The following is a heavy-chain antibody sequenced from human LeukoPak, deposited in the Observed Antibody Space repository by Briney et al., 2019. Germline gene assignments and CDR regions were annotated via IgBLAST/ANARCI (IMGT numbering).Heavy chain of an antibody. CDR3: ARAELLWFGEPSSFDY. D-gene: IGHD3-10*01. CDR1: GGSFSGYY. CDR2: IYHSGST. V-gene: IGHV4-34*01. Sequence: PSETLSLTCAVYGGSFSGYYWSWIRQPPGKGLEWIGYIYHSGSTYYNPSLKSRVTISVDRSKNQFSLKLSSVTAADTAVYYCARAELLWFGEPSSFDYWGQGTLVTVSS. J-gene: IGHJ4*02.